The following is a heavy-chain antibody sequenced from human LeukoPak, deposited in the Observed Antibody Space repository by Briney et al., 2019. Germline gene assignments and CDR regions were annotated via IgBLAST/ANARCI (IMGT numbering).Heavy chain of an antibody. Sequence: PGGSLRLSCAASGFTFSSYEMNWVRQAPGKGLEWVSYISSSGSTIYYADSLKGRFTISRDNAKNSLYLQMNSLRAEDTAVYYCARDLGQYYDTSDNWFDPWGQGTLVTVSS. D-gene: IGHD3-22*01. J-gene: IGHJ5*02. V-gene: IGHV3-48*03. CDR2: ISSSGSTI. CDR1: GFTFSSYE. CDR3: ARDLGQYYDTSDNWFDP.